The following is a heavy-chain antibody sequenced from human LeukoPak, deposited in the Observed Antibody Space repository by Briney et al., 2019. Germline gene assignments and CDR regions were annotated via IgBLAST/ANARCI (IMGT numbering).Heavy chain of an antibody. Sequence: SETLSLTCTVSAGSINDDIYFWGWIRQPPGKGLEWIASVFHGDDTYYRPSLKSRVTISKDRSQNQFSLKMTSVTAADTAMYYCAAHSWNYRESYWGQGTLVTVSS. CDR3: AAHSWNYRESY. CDR2: VFHGDDT. V-gene: IGHV4-39*01. D-gene: IGHD1-7*01. CDR1: AGSINDDIYF. J-gene: IGHJ4*02.